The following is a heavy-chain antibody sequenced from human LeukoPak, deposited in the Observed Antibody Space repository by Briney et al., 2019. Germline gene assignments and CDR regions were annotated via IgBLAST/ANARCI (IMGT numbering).Heavy chain of an antibody. Sequence: GGSLRLSCAASGSTFSSYAMSWVRQAPGKGLEWVSAISGSGGSTYYADSVKGRFTISRDNSKNTLYLQMNSLRAEDTAVYYCAKGYDSSGLTLHYWGQGTLVTVSS. V-gene: IGHV3-23*01. CDR3: AKGYDSSGLTLHY. CDR1: GSTFSSYA. J-gene: IGHJ4*02. CDR2: ISGSGGST. D-gene: IGHD3-22*01.